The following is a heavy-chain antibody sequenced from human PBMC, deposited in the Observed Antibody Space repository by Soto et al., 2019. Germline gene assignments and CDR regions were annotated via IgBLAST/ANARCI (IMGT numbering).Heavy chain of an antibody. D-gene: IGHD4-17*01. Sequence: GGSLRLSCAASGFIFTVFGMNWVRQAPGKGLEWVAYISCGDSSTYYADSVGGRFTISRDISKKSLYLQLNSLRPEDTAVYYCERDSDYYGARDYYCGGSNPMDAWGRGTTVTVSS. CDR3: ERDSDYYGARDYYCGGSNPMDA. V-gene: IGHV3-48*03. CDR1: GFIFTVFG. CDR2: ISCGDSST. J-gene: IGHJ6*02.